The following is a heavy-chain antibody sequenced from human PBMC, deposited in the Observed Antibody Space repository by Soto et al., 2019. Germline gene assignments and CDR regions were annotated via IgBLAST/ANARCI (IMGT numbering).Heavy chain of an antibody. V-gene: IGHV3-11*01. D-gene: IGHD3-16*02. Sequence: GGSLRLSCAASGFTFSDYYMSWIRQAPGKGLEWVSYISSSGSTIYYADSVKGRFTISRDNAKNSLYLQMNSLRAEDTAVYYCATLYDYIWGSYRRPPYLFDYWGQGALVTVSS. CDR1: GFTFSDYY. CDR2: ISSSGSTI. CDR3: ATLYDYIWGSYRRPPYLFDY. J-gene: IGHJ4*02.